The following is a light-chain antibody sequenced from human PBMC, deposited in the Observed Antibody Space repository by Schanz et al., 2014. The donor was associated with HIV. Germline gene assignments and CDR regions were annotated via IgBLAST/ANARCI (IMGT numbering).Light chain of an antibody. Sequence: DIQLSQSPSFLSASVGDRVTVTCRASQDISTYLAWYQQKPGKAPNLLIYAASTLHTGVPLRFSGSGSGTEFTLTISSLQPEDFATYYCQQYNSFSHTFGQGTKLELK. V-gene: IGKV1-9*01. CDR1: QDISTY. CDR2: AAS. J-gene: IGKJ2*01. CDR3: QQYNSFSHT.